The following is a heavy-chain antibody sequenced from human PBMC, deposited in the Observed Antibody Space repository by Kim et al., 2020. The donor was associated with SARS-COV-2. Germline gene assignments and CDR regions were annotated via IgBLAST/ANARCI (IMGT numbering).Heavy chain of an antibody. CDR1: RGTFSSYA. J-gene: IGHJ4*01. Sequence: SVKVSCKASRGTFSSYAISWVRQAPGQGLEWMGGIILIFGTANYAQKFQGRVTITADESTSTAYMELSSLISEDTAVYYCARGIMATMIVVGPDCFDYWGNRTLVTDSS. CDR3: ARGIMATMIVVGPDCFDY. CDR2: IILIFGTA. V-gene: IGHV1-69*13. D-gene: IGHD3-22*01.